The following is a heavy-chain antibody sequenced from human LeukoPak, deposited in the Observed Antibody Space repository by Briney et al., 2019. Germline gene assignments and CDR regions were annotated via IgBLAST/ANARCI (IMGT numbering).Heavy chain of an antibody. CDR3: ARSIGGGNWFDP. V-gene: IGHV4-39*01. J-gene: IGHJ5*02. CDR2: IYYSGST. CDR1: GGSISSSTYY. D-gene: IGHD3-22*01. Sequence: PSETLSLTCTVSGGSISSSTYYWGWIRQPPGKGLEWIGSIYYSGSTYYNPSLKSRVSISVDTSKNQFSLKLSSVTAADTAVYYCARSIGGGNWFDPWGQGTLVTVSS.